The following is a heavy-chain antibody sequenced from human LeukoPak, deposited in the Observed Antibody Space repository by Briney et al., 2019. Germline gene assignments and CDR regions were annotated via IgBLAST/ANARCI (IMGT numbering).Heavy chain of an antibody. V-gene: IGHV1-69*05. Sequence: SEKVSCKASGGTFSSYAISWVRQAPGQGLEWMGRIIPIFGTANYAQKFQGRVTITTDESTSTAYMELSSLRSEDTAVYYCARETHWGSYRYFDYWGQGTLVTVSS. CDR1: GGTFSSYA. J-gene: IGHJ4*02. CDR3: ARETHWGSYRYFDY. D-gene: IGHD3-16*02. CDR2: IIPIFGTA.